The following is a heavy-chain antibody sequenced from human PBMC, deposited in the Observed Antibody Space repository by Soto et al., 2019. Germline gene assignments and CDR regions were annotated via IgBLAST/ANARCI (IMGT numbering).Heavy chain of an antibody. V-gene: IGHV1-69*13. Sequence: ASVKVSCKASGGTFSSYAISWVRQAPGQGLEWMGGIIPIFGTANYAQKFQGRVTITADESTSTAYMELSSLRSEDTAVYYCARAEIYDSSGYYLFDYWGQGTLVTVSS. D-gene: IGHD3-22*01. CDR2: IIPIFGTA. CDR1: GGTFSSYA. CDR3: ARAEIYDSSGYYLFDY. J-gene: IGHJ4*02.